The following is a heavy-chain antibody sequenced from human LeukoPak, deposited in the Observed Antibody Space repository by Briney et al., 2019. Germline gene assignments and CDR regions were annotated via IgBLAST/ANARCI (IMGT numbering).Heavy chain of an antibody. CDR2: IIPIFGTA. J-gene: IGHJ5*02. D-gene: IGHD2-2*02. CDR1: GGTFSSYA. V-gene: IGHV1-69*05. CDR3: ARGYCSSTSCYRWFDP. Sequence: SVKVSCKASGGTFSSYAISWVRQAPGQGLEWMGGIIPIFGTANYAQKFQGRVTITTDVSTSTAYMELSSLRSEDTAVYYCARGYCSSTSCYRWFDPWGQGTLVTVSS.